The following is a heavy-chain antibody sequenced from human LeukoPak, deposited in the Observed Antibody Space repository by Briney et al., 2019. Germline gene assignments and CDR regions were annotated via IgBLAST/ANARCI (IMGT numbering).Heavy chain of an antibody. CDR3: AKEERGGFCTNGVCYPGDY. D-gene: IGHD2-8*01. J-gene: IGHJ4*02. V-gene: IGHV3-30-3*01. CDR1: GFTFSDYS. Sequence: GGSLRLSCAASGFTFSDYSFHWVRQAPGKGLEWVAVISYDGSNKYYAGSVKGRFTISRDNSKNTLYLQMNSLTAEDTAVYYCAKEERGGFCTNGVCYPGDYWGQGTLVTVSS. CDR2: ISYDGSNK.